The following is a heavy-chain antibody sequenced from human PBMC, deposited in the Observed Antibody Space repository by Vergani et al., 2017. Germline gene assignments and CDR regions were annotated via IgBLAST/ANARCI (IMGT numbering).Heavy chain of an antibody. Sequence: EVQLVESGGGLVQPGGSLRLSCAASGFTFSSYDMHWVRQATGKGLEWVSAIGTAGDTYYAGSVKGRFTISRENAKNSLYLQMSSLGAGDTAVYYCGRAGRSGGSAEWGSGDWLLGPPDYWGQGTLVTVSS. V-gene: IGHV3-13*01. CDR1: GFTFSSYD. D-gene: IGHD3-9*01. J-gene: IGHJ4*02. CDR3: GRAGRSGGSAEWGSGDWLLGPPDY. CDR2: IGTAGDT.